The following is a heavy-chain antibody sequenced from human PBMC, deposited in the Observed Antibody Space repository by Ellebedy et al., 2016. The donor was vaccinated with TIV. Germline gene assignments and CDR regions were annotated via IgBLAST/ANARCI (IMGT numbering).Heavy chain of an antibody. CDR3: ARGASWSAITGLDY. Sequence: GESLKISCAASGFTYSSYSMNWVRQAPGKGLEWVSYISSSSSTIYYADSVKGRFTISIDNAKNSLYLQMNSLRVEDTAVYYCARGASWSAITGLDYWGQGTLVTVSS. CDR1: GFTYSSYS. V-gene: IGHV3-48*01. CDR2: ISSSSSTI. J-gene: IGHJ4*02. D-gene: IGHD3-3*01.